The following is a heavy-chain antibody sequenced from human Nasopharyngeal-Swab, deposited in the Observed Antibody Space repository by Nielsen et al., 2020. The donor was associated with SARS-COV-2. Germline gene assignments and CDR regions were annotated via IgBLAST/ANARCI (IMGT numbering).Heavy chain of an antibody. D-gene: IGHD6-19*01. CDR1: GLTSSAHY. CDR3: ARDLSSVWTSGLGV. Sequence: GGSRRLSCAASGLTSSAHYMDWFRQAPGKGLEWVERSRNKDDGYTTEYAATVRGRYTISRDDSKDSLYLQMNSLKTEDTAVYYCARDLSSVWTSGLGVWGQGTTVTVSS. CDR2: SRNKDDGYTT. V-gene: IGHV3-72*01. J-gene: IGHJ6*02.